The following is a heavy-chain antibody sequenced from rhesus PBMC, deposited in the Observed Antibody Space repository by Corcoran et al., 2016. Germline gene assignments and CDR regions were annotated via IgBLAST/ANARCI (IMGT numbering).Heavy chain of an antibody. V-gene: IGHV4-165*02. J-gene: IGHJ4*01. D-gene: IGHD3-28*01. Sequence: QVQLQESGPGLVKPSETLSLTCAVSGGSISGFYWNWIRPPRGKGPGLIGYFGGSSGHTYYHASRKSLVTSSTDTSKNQFSLKLTSVTTADTAVYYCARFSGYYPDFDYWGQGVLVTVSS. CDR3: ARFSGYYPDFDY. CDR1: GGSISGFY. CDR2: FGGSSGHT.